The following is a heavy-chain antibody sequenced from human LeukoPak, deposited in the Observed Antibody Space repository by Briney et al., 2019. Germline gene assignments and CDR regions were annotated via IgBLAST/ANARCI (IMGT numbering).Heavy chain of an antibody. J-gene: IGHJ4*02. CDR2: ISYDGSNK. CDR3: ARDLRDY. V-gene: IGHV3-30-3*01. CDR1: GFTFSSYA. Sequence: GGSLRLSCAASGFTFSSYAMHWVRQAPGKGLEWVAVISYDGSNKYYADSVKGRFTISRDNSKNTLYLQMNSLRAEDTAVYYCARDLRDYWGQGTLVTVSS.